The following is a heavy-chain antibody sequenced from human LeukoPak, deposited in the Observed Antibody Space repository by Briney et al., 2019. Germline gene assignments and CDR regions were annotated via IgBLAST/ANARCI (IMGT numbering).Heavy chain of an antibody. CDR2: IYTSGST. CDR1: GRSISSYY. Sequence: PSESLSLTCTVSGRSISSYYLSWVRQPAGKGLEWIGRIYTSGSTNYHPSLKSRVTMSVDKSKNQFSLKRSPGAAADTALYYCVTLKSSSGWYWRWWGREPLVTVSS. CDR3: VTLKSSSGWYWRW. V-gene: IGHV4-4*07. J-gene: IGHJ4*02. D-gene: IGHD6-19*01.